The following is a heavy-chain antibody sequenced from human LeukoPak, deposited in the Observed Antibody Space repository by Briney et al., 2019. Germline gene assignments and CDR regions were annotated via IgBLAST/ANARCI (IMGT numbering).Heavy chain of an antibody. CDR1: GGTFSSYA. CDR3: ARFRYSSPFDY. Sequence: ASVKVSCKASGGTFSSYAISWVRQAPGQGLEWMGWISAYNGNTNYAQKLQGRVTMTTDTSTSTAYMELRSLRSDDTAVYYCARFRYSSPFDYWGQGTLVTVSS. D-gene: IGHD6-13*01. V-gene: IGHV1-18*01. J-gene: IGHJ4*02. CDR2: ISAYNGNT.